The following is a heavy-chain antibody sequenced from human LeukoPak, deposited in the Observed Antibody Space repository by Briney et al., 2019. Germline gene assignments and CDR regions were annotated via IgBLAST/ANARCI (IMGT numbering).Heavy chain of an antibody. J-gene: IGHJ5*02. CDR2: IYYSGST. Sequence: PSETLSLACTVSGGSISSYYWSWIRQPPGKGLEWIGYIYYSGSTNYNPSLKSRVTISVDTSKNQFSLKLSSVTAADTAVYYCARFPTDWFDPWGQGTLVTVSS. CDR3: ARFPTDWFDP. CDR1: GGSISSYY. V-gene: IGHV4-59*08. D-gene: IGHD4-17*01.